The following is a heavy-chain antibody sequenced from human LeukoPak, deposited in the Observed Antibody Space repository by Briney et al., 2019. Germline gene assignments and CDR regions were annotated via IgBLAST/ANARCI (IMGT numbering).Heavy chain of an antibody. J-gene: IGHJ4*02. Sequence: ASVKVSCKASGYTFIPPGISWVRQAPGQGLEWMGWISTYNGNTKYPQKVQGRVTLTTDTSTSTAYMELRSLRSDDTAVYYCVRDLDYFDYWGQGTLVTVSS. CDR3: VRDLDYFDY. V-gene: IGHV1-18*01. CDR2: ISTYNGNT. CDR1: GYTFIPPG.